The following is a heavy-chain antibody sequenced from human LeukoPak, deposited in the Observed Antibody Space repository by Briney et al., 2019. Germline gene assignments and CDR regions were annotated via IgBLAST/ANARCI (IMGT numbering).Heavy chain of an antibody. CDR2: INPNSGGT. J-gene: IGHJ1*01. V-gene: IGHV1-2*02. CDR1: GGTFSSYA. D-gene: IGHD5-18*01. CDR3: ARTRGGYSYGYPGYFQH. Sequence: ASVKVSCKASGGTFSSYAISWVRQAPGQGLEWMGWINPNSGGTNYAQKFQGRVTMTRDTSITTAYMELSRLTSDDTAVYYCARTRGGYSYGYPGYFQHWGQGTLVTVSS.